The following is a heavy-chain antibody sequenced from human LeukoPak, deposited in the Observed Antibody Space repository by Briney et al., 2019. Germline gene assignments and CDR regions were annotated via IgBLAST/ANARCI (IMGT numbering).Heavy chain of an antibody. CDR2: ISYDGSNK. CDR1: GFTFSSYA. Sequence: PGGSLRLSCAASGFTFSSYAMHWVRQAPGKGLERVAVISYDGSNKYYADSVKARFNISRDNSKTTLYLQMNSLRAEDTAVYYCARDKGYGGNFLCDYWGQGTLVTVSS. J-gene: IGHJ4*02. CDR3: ARDKGYGGNFLCDY. V-gene: IGHV3-30*01. D-gene: IGHD4-23*01.